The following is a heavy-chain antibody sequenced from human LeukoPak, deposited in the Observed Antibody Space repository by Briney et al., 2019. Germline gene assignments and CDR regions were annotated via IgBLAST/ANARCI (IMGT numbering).Heavy chain of an antibody. V-gene: IGHV3-66*01. CDR3: ARGVEDCRGGSCYY. CDR1: GFTVSSNY. Sequence: GGSLRLSCTASGFTVSSNYMSWVRQVPGKGLELVSVIYIGGSTYYADAVRGRFTISRDNSKNTVHLQMNGMRVEDTAVYYWARGVEDCRGGSCYYWGEGTLVTVSS. D-gene: IGHD2-15*01. J-gene: IGHJ4*02. CDR2: IYIGGST.